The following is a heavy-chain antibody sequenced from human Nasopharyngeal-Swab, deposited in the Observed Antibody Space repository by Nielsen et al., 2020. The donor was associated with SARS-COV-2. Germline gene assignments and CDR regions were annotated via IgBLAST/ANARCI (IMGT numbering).Heavy chain of an antibody. J-gene: IGHJ3*02. CDR2: IYHSGST. V-gene: IGHV4-30-2*01. D-gene: IGHD3-22*01. Sequence: SETLSLTCAVSGGSISSGGYSWSWIRQPPGKGLEWIGYIYHSGSTYYNPSLKSRVTISVDRSKNQFSLKLSSVTAADTAVYYCARAGLYYYDSSGYYEDAFDIWGQGTMVTVSS. CDR1: GGSISSGGYS. CDR3: ARAGLYYYDSSGYYEDAFDI.